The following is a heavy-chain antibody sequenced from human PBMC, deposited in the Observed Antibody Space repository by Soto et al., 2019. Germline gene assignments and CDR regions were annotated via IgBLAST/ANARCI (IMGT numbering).Heavy chain of an antibody. D-gene: IGHD1-26*01. CDR3: ARVHRGLLLERYYFDY. CDR1: GYTFTSYG. V-gene: IGHV1-18*01. CDR2: ISAYNGNT. Sequence: GXSVKVSCKASGYTFTSYGISWVRQAPGQGLEWMGWISAYNGNTNYAQKLQGRVTMTTDTSTSTAYMELRSLRSDDKAVYYCARVHRGLLLERYYFDYWGQGNLVTVSS. J-gene: IGHJ4*02.